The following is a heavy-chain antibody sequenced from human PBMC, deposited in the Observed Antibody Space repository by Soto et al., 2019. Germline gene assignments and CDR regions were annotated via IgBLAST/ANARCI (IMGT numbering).Heavy chain of an antibody. Sequence: GGSLRLSCAASGFTFSSYAMSWVRQAPGKGLEWVSAISGSGGSTYYADSVKGRFTISRDNSKNTLYLQMNSLRAEDTAVYYCAKSISYIVATTTPPFDYWGQGTLVTVSS. CDR2: ISGSGGST. V-gene: IGHV3-23*01. CDR3: AKSISYIVATTTPPFDY. CDR1: GFTFSSYA. J-gene: IGHJ4*02. D-gene: IGHD5-12*01.